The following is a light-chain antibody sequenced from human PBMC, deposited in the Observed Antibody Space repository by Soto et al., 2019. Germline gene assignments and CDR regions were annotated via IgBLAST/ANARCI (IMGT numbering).Light chain of an antibody. CDR1: TTDVGTYNY. V-gene: IGLV2-14*01. J-gene: IGLJ2*01. CDR3: SSYTNTGTLVL. Sequence: QSALTQPASVSGPPGQSITISCTGSTTDVGTYNYVSWYQHHPGKAPKLMIYEVNNRPSGISNRFSGSKSGNTASLTVSGLQAEDEADYYCSSYTNTGTLVLFGGGTKLTVL. CDR2: EVN.